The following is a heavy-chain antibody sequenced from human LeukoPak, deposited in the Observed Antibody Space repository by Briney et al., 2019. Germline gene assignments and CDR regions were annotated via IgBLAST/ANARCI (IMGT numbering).Heavy chain of an antibody. J-gene: IGHJ4*02. Sequence: GGSLRLSCVVSGFSFSSYGMHWVRQAPGKELEWVAVIWYGGSNKYYADSVKGRFTISRDNSKNTLYLQMNRLRAEDTAVYYCARGGDSSSWYETFDYWGQGTLVTVSS. CDR1: GFSFSSYG. CDR3: ARGGDSSSWYETFDY. D-gene: IGHD6-13*01. CDR2: IWYGGSNK. V-gene: IGHV3-33*01.